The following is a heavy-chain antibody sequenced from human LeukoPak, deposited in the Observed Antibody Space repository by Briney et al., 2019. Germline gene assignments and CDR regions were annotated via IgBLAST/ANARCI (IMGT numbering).Heavy chain of an antibody. J-gene: IGHJ3*02. CDR1: GFTFSNYW. CDR3: ARARRPKWERDGYTSKESAFDI. D-gene: IGHD5-24*01. V-gene: IGHV3-74*01. Sequence: PGGSLRLSCAASGFTFSNYWMHWVRQAPGKGLVWVSRINSDGINTSYADSVKGRFTISNDNAKKSLYLQMNSLRAEDTAVYYCARARRPKWERDGYTSKESAFDIWGQGTMVTVS. CDR2: INSDGINT.